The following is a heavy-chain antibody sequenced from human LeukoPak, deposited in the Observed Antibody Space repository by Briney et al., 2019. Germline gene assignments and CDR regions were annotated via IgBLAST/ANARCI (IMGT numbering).Heavy chain of an antibody. CDR1: GLTVSRNY. D-gene: IGHD4-11*01. J-gene: IGHJ4*02. Sequence: GGSLRLSCAASGLTVSRNYMSWVRQAPGKGLDWVSIIYSGGSTYYADSVKGRFTISRDSSKNTLYLQMNSLRAEDTAVYYCAREASYGNYDYWGQGTLVTVSS. CDR3: AREASYGNYDY. CDR2: IYSGGST. V-gene: IGHV3-66*01.